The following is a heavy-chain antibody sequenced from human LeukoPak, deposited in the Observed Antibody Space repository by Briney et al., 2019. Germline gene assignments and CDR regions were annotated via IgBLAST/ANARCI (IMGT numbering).Heavy chain of an antibody. CDR1: GFTFSSYA. J-gene: IGHJ5*02. CDR2: ISYDGSNK. V-gene: IGHV3-30-3*01. CDR3: VRVSGFCTNGVCPSFDP. Sequence: GGSLRLSCAASGFTFSSYAMHWVRQAPGKGLEWVAVISYDGSNKYYADSVKGRFTISRDNSKNTLYLQMNSLRTEDTAVYYCVRVSGFCTNGVCPSFDPWGQGTLVTVSS. D-gene: IGHD2-8*01.